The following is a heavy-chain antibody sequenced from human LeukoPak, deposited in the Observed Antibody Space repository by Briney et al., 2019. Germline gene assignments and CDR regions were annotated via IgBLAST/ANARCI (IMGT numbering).Heavy chain of an antibody. CDR3: ANSEETYYYDSSGPEYFQH. V-gene: IGHV3-11*01. Sequence: GGSLRLSCAASGFIFSDYYMSWIRQAPGKGLEWVSYMSSSGTTIYYADSVKGRFTISRDNAKNSLYLQMNSLRAEDTAVYYCANSEETYYYDSSGPEYFQHWGQGTLVTVSS. D-gene: IGHD3-22*01. J-gene: IGHJ1*01. CDR2: MSSSGTTI. CDR1: GFIFSDYY.